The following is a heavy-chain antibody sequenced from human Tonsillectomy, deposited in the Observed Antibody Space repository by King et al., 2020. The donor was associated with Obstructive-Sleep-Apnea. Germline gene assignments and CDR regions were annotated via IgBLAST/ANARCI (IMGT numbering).Heavy chain of an antibody. CDR1: GFTVSSNY. Sequence: VQLVESGGGLVQPGGSLRLSCAASGFTVSSNYMSWVRQAPGKGLEWVSVIYSGGSTYYADSVKGRFTISRDNSKNTLYLQMNSLRAEDTAVYYCARDRSYSRSGNAFDLWGQGTMVTGSS. CDR2: IYSGGST. CDR3: ARDRSYSRSGNAFDL. J-gene: IGHJ3*01. D-gene: IGHD6-13*01. V-gene: IGHV3-66*01.